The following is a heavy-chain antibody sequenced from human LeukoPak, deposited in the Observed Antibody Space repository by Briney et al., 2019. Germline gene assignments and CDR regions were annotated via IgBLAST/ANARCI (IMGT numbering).Heavy chain of an antibody. CDR1: GYTFTGYY. V-gene: IGHV1-2*02. CDR2: INPNSGGT. D-gene: IGHD1-7*01. Sequence: VASVKVSSKASGYTFTGYYMHWVRQAPGQGLEWMGWINPNSGGTNYAQKFQGRVTMTRDTSISTAYMELSRLRSDDTAVYYCARDKFRSITGTSLIEHNWFDPWGQGTLVTVSS. J-gene: IGHJ5*02. CDR3: ARDKFRSITGTSLIEHNWFDP.